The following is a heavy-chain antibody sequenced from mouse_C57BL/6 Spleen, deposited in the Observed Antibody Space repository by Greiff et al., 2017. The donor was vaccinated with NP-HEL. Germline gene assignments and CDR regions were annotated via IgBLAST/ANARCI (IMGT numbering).Heavy chain of an antibody. D-gene: IGHD2-12*01. Sequence: QVQLKESGPELVKPGASVKLSCKASGYTFTSYDINWVKQRPGQGLEWIGWIYPRDGSTKYNEKFKGKATLTVDTSSSTAYMELHSLTSEYSAVYFCAGIRRYYAMDYWGQGTSVTVSS. CDR3: AGIRRYYAMDY. CDR1: GYTFTSYD. J-gene: IGHJ4*01. CDR2: IYPRDGST. V-gene: IGHV1-85*01.